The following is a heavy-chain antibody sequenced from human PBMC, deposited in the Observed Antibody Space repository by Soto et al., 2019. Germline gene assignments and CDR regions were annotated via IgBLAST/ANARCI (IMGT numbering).Heavy chain of an antibody. V-gene: IGHV1-69*13. J-gene: IGHJ6*02. D-gene: IGHD3-3*01. CDR3: ARDPPHITIFGVVKTYGMDV. CDR2: IIPIFGTA. Sequence: SVKVSCKASGGTFSSYAISWVRQAPGQGLEWMGGIIPIFGTANYAQKFQGRVTITADESTSTAYMELSSLRSEDTAVYYCARDPPHITIFGVVKTYGMDVWGQGTTVTVSS. CDR1: GGTFSSYA.